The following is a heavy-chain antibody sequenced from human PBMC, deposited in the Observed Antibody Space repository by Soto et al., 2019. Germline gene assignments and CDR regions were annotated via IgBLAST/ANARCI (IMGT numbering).Heavy chain of an antibody. D-gene: IGHD1-20*01. J-gene: IGHJ4*02. V-gene: IGHV3-33*03. CDR3: AGAYAAITPGDY. Sequence: GGSLRLSCAASGFTFSNYGMHWVRQAPGKELEWVAVIWYDGSNKYYADSVKGRFTISRDNSKNTLYPQMNSLRAEDTAVYYCAGAYAAITPGDYWGQGTLVTVSS. CDR2: IWYDGSNK. CDR1: GFTFSNYG.